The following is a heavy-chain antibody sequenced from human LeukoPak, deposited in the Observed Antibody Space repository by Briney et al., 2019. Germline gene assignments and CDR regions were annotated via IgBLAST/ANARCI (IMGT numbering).Heavy chain of an antibody. CDR1: GYTFSNYD. V-gene: IGHV1-8*01. J-gene: IGHJ4*02. CDR3: AKGLRSDY. D-gene: IGHD3-16*02. CDR2: MNPNSGKR. Sequence: ASVKVSCTASGYTFSNYDINWVRQATGQGLEWMGWMNPNSGKRVYAQKFQGRVTMTSNSSINTAYMELTSLTSDDTAVYYCAKGLRSDYWGQGTLVTVSS.